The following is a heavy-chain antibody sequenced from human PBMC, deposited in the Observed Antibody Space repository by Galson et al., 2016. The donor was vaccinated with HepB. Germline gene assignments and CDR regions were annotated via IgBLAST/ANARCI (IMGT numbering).Heavy chain of an antibody. CDR3: AREGLADGSYFDY. D-gene: IGHD5-24*01. CDR1: GFTFTNYW. Sequence: SLRLSCAASGFTFTNYWMTWVRQAPGKGLEWVANIKEDGTEKCYADSVKGRFPISRDNARNSLYLQMNSLRAEDTGIYYCAREGLADGSYFDYWGRGTLVTVS. J-gene: IGHJ4*02. CDR2: IKEDGTEK. V-gene: IGHV3-7*01.